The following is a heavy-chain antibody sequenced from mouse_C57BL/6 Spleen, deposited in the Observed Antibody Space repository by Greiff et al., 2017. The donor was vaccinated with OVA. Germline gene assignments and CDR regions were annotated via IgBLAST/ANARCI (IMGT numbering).Heavy chain of an antibody. J-gene: IGHJ2*01. D-gene: IGHD2-4*01. V-gene: IGHV1-52*01. CDR1: GYTFTSYW. Sequence: QVQLQQPGAELVRPGSSVKLSCKASGYTFTSYWMHWVKQRPIQGLEWIGNIDPSDSETHYNQKFKDKATLTVDKSSSTAYMQLSSLTSEDSAVYYCARSYHDYDTGFDYWGQGTTLTVSS. CDR2: IDPSDSET. CDR3: ARSYHDYDTGFDY.